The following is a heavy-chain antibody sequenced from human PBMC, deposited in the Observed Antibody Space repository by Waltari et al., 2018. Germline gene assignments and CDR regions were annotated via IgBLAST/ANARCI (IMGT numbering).Heavy chain of an antibody. D-gene: IGHD1-7*01. V-gene: IGHV3-23*01. Sequence: EVQLLESGGGLVQPGGSLRLSCEASGLTFRHCAMSWVRQAPGKGLEWVSGITGSGDNTYYAGSVKGRFTISRDNSKNTLSLQMNSLRDDDTAVYSCAKNANANYINWFDPWGQGTLVTVSS. CDR1: GLTFRHCA. CDR2: ITGSGDNT. J-gene: IGHJ5*02. CDR3: AKNANANYINWFDP.